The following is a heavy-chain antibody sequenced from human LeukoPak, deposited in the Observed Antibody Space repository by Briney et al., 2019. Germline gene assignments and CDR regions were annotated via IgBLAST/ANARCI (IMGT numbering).Heavy chain of an antibody. V-gene: IGHV3-30*04. Sequence: GGSLRLSCEASGLTFRTYAMHWVRQAPGKGLEWLTVISYDGNKKQYADSVKGRFTISRDNSKNTLYLQMNSLRAEDTAVYYCARGARKGDDYGGFFDYWGQGTLVTVSS. CDR3: ARGARKGDDYGGFFDY. D-gene: IGHD4-23*01. CDR1: GLTFRTYA. CDR2: ISYDGNKK. J-gene: IGHJ4*02.